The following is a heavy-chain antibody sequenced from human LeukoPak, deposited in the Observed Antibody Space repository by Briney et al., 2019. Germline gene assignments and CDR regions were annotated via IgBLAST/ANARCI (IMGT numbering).Heavy chain of an antibody. J-gene: IGHJ6*03. Sequence: ASVKVSCKASGYTFTSYDINWVRQATGQGLEWMGWMNPNSGNTGYAQKFQGRVTMTRNTSISTAYMELSSLRSEDTAVYYCARVRITMVRGVIITSGAKTDYYYYMDVWGKGTTVTISS. CDR1: GYTFTSYD. CDR2: MNPNSGNT. CDR3: ARVRITMVRGVIITSGAKTDYYYYMDV. D-gene: IGHD3-10*01. V-gene: IGHV1-8*01.